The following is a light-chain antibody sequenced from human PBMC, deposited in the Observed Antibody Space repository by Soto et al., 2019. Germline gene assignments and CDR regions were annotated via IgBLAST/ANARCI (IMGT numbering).Light chain of an antibody. CDR2: NND. CDR1: GSNIGPNY. J-gene: IGLJ3*02. Sequence: QSVLTQPPSASGTPGQRVTLSCSGSGSNIGPNYVYWFQQFPGTAPKLLIYNNDQRPSGVPDRFSGSKSGTSASLDISGRRSEDEADYYCAAWDDSLSGRVFGGGTQLTVL. CDR3: AAWDDSLSGRV. V-gene: IGLV1-47*02.